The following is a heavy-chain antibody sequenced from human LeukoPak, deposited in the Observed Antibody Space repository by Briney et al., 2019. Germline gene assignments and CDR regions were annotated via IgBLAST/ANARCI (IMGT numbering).Heavy chain of an antibody. D-gene: IGHD2-21*01. CDR1: GGSFSGYY. CDR2: INHSGST. CDR3: ARGGRIPILWYYYMDV. V-gene: IGHV4-34*01. Sequence: SETLSLTCAVYGGSFSGYYWSWIRQPPGKGLEWIGEINHSGSTNYNPSLKSRVTISVDTSKNQFSLKLSSVTAADTAVYYCARGGRIPILWYYYMDVWGKGTTVTVSS. J-gene: IGHJ6*03.